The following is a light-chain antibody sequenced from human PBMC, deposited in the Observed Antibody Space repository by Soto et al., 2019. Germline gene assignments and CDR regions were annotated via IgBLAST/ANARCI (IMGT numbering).Light chain of an antibody. V-gene: IGKV3-20*01. J-gene: IGKJ5*01. CDR3: QQYGGSPPVT. CDR1: RSVSSTY. Sequence: EIVLTQSPGTLSLSPGDGATLSCRASRSVSSTYLAWYQQRPGQAPRLLIYGASTRARGIPDRFSGTGSGTDFSLTISRLEPEDFAVYFWQQYGGSPPVTFGQGTRLEIK. CDR2: GAS.